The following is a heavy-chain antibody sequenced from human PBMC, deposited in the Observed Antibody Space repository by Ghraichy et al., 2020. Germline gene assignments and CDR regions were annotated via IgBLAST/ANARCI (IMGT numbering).Heavy chain of an antibody. CDR2: IYTSGST. CDR3: ARDVGDLEWLFDAFDI. CDR1: GCSISSYY. J-gene: IGHJ3*02. Sequence: SETLSLTCTVSGCSISSYYWSWIRQPAGKGLEWIGRIYTSGSTNYNPSLKSRVTMSVDTSKNQFSLKLSSVTAADTAVYYCARDVGDLEWLFDAFDIWGQGTMVTVSS. V-gene: IGHV4-4*07. D-gene: IGHD3-3*01.